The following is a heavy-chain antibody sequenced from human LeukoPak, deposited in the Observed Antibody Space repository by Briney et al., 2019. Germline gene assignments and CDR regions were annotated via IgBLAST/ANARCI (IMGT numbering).Heavy chain of an antibody. CDR3: ARGSTYYESSGQVPFDY. CDR2: ISGISRII. Sequence: VRXXXXXGXXWVXYISGISRIIDSADSVRGRFTISRDNAKNSLYLQMNSLRAEDTAVYYCARGSTYYESSGQVPFDYWGQGTLVTVSS. J-gene: IGHJ4*02. V-gene: IGHV3-48*01. D-gene: IGHD3-22*01.